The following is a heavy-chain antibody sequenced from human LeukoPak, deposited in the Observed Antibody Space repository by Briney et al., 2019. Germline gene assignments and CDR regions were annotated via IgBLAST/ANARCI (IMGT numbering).Heavy chain of an antibody. Sequence: SETLSLTCTVAGGSISIYYWSWIRQPPGKGLEWIGYIYYSGSTNYNPSLKSRVTISVDTSKNQFSLKLSSVTAADTAVYYCARSARGSYSYWGQGTLVTVSS. CDR1: GGSISIYY. J-gene: IGHJ4*02. CDR3: ARSARGSYSY. CDR2: IYYSGST. V-gene: IGHV4-59*08. D-gene: IGHD1-26*01.